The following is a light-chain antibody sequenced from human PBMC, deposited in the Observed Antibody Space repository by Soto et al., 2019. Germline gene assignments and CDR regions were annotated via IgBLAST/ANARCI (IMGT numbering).Light chain of an antibody. V-gene: IGLV2-8*01. CDR1: SSDIGGYNS. CDR3: SSYTDRKTLV. J-gene: IGLJ1*01. CDR2: DVT. Sequence: QSVLTQSPSASGSPGQSVTISCTGTSSDIGGYNSVSWYQQHPGKAPKVMIYDVTKRPSGVPDRFSGSKSGNTASLTVSALQTEDEADYCCSSYTDRKTLVFGTGTKVTVL.